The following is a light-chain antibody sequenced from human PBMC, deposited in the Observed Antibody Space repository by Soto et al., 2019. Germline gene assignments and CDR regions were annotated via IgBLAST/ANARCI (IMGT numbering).Light chain of an antibody. V-gene: IGKV1-5*03. Sequence: DIHMTQSPSTLSASVGDRVTITCRASQSLTMWLSWYQQKPWKAPNLLIYKTSSLESGVPSRFSSSGSWPEYTRANSSLQPDDFATYDCQHGNDYYWTVGQGTKVEVK. CDR2: KTS. J-gene: IGKJ1*01. CDR1: QSLTMW. CDR3: QHGNDYYWT.